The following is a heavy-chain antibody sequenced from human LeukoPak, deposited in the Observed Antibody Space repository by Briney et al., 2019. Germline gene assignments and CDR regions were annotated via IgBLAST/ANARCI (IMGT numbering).Heavy chain of an antibody. J-gene: IGHJ4*02. CDR2: IRYDGSNK. V-gene: IGHV3-30*02. Sequence: GGSLRLSCAASGFTFSSYGMHWVRQAPGKGLEWVAFIRYDGSNKYYADSVKGRFTISRDNSKNTLYLQMNSLRAEDTAVYYCAKERTTVTTLGHFDYWGQGTLVTVSS. CDR3: AKERTTVTTLGHFDY. CDR1: GFTFSSYG. D-gene: IGHD4-17*01.